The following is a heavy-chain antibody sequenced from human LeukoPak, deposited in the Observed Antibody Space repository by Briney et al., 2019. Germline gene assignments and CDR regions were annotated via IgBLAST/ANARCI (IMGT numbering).Heavy chain of an antibody. Sequence: ASVKVSCKASGYTFTSYDINWVRQATGQGIEGMGWMNPNSGNTGYAQKFQGRVTITRNTSISTAYMELSSLRSEDTAVYYCASYLPGIAAAGPSDAFDIWAKGQWSPSLQ. CDR3: ASYLPGIAAAGPSDAFDI. D-gene: IGHD6-13*01. V-gene: IGHV1-8*03. CDR1: GYTFTSYD. J-gene: IGHJ3*02. CDR2: MNPNSGNT.